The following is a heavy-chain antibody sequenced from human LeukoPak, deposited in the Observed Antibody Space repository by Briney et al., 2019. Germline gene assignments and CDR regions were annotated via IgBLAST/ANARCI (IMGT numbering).Heavy chain of an antibody. D-gene: IGHD1-26*01. Sequence: ASVKVSCKASGGTFSSYAISWVRQAPGQGLEWMGRIIPILGIANYAQKFRGRVTITADKSTSTAYMELSSLRSEHTAVYYCARSGGGATDGSADYWGQGTLVTVSS. CDR1: GGTFSSYA. J-gene: IGHJ4*02. CDR2: IIPILGIA. V-gene: IGHV1-69*04. CDR3: ARSGGGATDGSADY.